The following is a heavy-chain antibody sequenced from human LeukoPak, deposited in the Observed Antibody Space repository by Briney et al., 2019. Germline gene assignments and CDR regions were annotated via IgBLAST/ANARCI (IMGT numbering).Heavy chain of an antibody. V-gene: IGHV3-30*02. CDR2: IRYDGSNK. CDR1: GFTFSSYG. J-gene: IGHJ4*02. CDR3: AKVFGYYYGSGPNGEFDY. D-gene: IGHD3-10*01. Sequence: GGSLRLSCAASGFTFSSYGMHGVRQAPGKGLEGVAFIRYDGSNKYYADTVKGGFTISRESSKNPLYLQMNLLTAEDTAVYYCAKVFGYYYGSGPNGEFDYWGQGTLVTVSS.